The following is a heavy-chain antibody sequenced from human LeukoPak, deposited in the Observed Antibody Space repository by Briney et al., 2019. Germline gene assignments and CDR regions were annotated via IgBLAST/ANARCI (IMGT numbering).Heavy chain of an antibody. V-gene: IGHV3-23*01. Sequence: GGSLRLSCAASGFTFSSFAMTWVRQAPGKGXXLXSAIXXXXXXTXXXXXXXXXXXXXRXISKNTLYLQMNSLGAEDTAVYYCAKRGSSSWHFDYWGLGTLVTVSS. J-gene: IGHJ4*02. CDR2: IXXXXXXT. CDR3: AKRGSSSWHFDY. D-gene: IGHD6-13*01. CDR1: GFTFSSFA.